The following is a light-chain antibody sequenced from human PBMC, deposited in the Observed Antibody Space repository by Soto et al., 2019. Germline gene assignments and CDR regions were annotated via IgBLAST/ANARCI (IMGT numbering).Light chain of an antibody. CDR2: DAS. V-gene: IGKV3-20*01. Sequence: EIVLTQSPDTLSLSPGEKNTFSCRASQSVRNNYLAWYQQKPGQAPRFLIYDASSRATGIPDRFSGSGSGTDFTLTINRLEPEDFAVYYCQQYGSTPLTFGGGTKVDI. CDR1: QSVRNNY. CDR3: QQYGSTPLT. J-gene: IGKJ4*01.